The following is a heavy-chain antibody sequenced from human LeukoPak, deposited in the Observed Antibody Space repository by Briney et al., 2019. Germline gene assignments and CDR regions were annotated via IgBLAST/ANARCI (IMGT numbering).Heavy chain of an antibody. J-gene: IGHJ4*02. CDR1: GLTFSSYW. D-gene: IGHD6-6*01. CDR3: ASGVYHFDH. CDR2: VNEDGSEK. V-gene: IGHV3-7*01. Sequence: GGSLRLSCAASGLTFSSYWMCWVRQAPGKGLEWVANVNEDGSEKYYLNSVKGRFTISRDNAKNSVYLQMNSLRAEDTAVYYCASGVYHFDHWGQGTLVTVSS.